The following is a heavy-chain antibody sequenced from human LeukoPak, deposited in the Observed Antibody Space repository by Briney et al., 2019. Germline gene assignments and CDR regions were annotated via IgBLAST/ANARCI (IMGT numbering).Heavy chain of an antibody. D-gene: IGHD2-15*01. Sequence: PGGSLRLSSAASAFTFSDYYMSWNRHAQGKGLERVSYISSYSSHTNHADSVKGRFTTSRDNAKNSLYLQMNSLRAEDTAVYYCARDRSGYCSGGTCYNFDYWGQGTLVTVSS. CDR2: ISSYSSHT. V-gene: IGHV3-11*05. CDR3: ARDRSGYCSGGTCYNFDY. CDR1: AFTFSDYY. J-gene: IGHJ4*02.